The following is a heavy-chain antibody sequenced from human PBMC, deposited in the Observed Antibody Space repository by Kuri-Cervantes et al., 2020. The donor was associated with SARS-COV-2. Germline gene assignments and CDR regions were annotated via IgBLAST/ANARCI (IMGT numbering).Heavy chain of an antibody. J-gene: IGHJ4*02. Sequence: ASVKVSCKASGYTFTSYGISWVRQAPGQGLEWMGWISAYNGNTNYAQKLQGRVTMTTDTSTSTAYMELRSLRSDDTAVYYCARVRVIQDTAMADTFDYWGQGTLVTVSS. CDR3: ARVRVIQDTAMADTFDY. CDR2: ISAYNGNT. CDR1: GYTFTSYG. V-gene: IGHV1-18*01. D-gene: IGHD5-18*01.